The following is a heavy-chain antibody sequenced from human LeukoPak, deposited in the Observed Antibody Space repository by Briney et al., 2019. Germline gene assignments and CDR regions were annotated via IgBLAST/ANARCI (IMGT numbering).Heavy chain of an antibody. CDR1: GFTFSSYA. D-gene: IGHD6-19*01. V-gene: IGHV3-30-3*01. CDR3: AKDLIGVAGTLARLFDY. J-gene: IGHJ4*02. CDR2: ISYDGSNK. Sequence: QPGGSLRLSWAASGFTFSSYAMHWVRQAPGKGLEWVAVISYDGSNKYYADSVKGRFTISRDNSKNTLYLQMYSLRAEDTAVYYCAKDLIGVAGTLARLFDYWGQGTLVTVSS.